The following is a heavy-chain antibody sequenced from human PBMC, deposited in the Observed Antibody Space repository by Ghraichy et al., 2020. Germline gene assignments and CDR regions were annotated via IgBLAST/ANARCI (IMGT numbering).Heavy chain of an antibody. CDR1: GDSITSGNYY. Sequence: SETLSLTCTISGDSITSGNYYWSWIRQPAGKGLEWIGRIYSTGTTNSNPSLKSRVTLSVDTSKNQFSLKMTSVTAADTAMYYCARDQRGWQNAFFFYYTGVWGKVTTVTVSS. J-gene: IGHJ6*03. CDR3: ARDQRGWQNAFFFYYTGV. CDR2: IYSTGTT. V-gene: IGHV4-61*02. D-gene: IGHD5-24*01.